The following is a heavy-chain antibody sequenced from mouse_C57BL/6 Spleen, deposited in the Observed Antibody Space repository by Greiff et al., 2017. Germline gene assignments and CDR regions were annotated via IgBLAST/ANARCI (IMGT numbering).Heavy chain of an antibody. V-gene: IGHV1-59*01. CDR2: IDPSDSYT. Sequence: QVQLQQPGAELVRPGTSVKLSCKASGYTFTSYWMHWVKQRPGQGLEWIGVIDPSDSYTTYNQKFKGKATLTVDTSSSTAYMQLISLTSEDSAVYYCARGQLVTYWYFDVWGTGTTVTVSS. CDR1: GYTFTSYW. D-gene: IGHD2-13*01. J-gene: IGHJ1*03. CDR3: ARGQLVTYWYFDV.